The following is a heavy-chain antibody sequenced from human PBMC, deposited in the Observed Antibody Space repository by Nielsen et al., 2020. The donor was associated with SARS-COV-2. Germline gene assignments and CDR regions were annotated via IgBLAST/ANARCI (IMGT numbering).Heavy chain of an antibody. CDR2: ISSSGSTI. J-gene: IGHJ5*02. CDR3: ARDILGWELLQGNWFDP. D-gene: IGHD1-26*01. Sequence: GESLKISCAASGFTFSSYEMNWVRQAPGKGLEWVSYISSSGSTIYYADSVKGRFTISRDNAKNSLYLQMNSLRAEDTAVYYCARDILGWELLQGNWFDPWGQGTLVTVSS. CDR1: GFTFSSYE. V-gene: IGHV3-48*03.